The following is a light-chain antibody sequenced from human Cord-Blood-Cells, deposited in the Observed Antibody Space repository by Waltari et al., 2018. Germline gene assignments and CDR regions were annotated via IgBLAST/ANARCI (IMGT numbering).Light chain of an antibody. CDR2: DAS. J-gene: IGKJ2*01. V-gene: IGKV1-33*01. CDR1: QDTSNY. Sequence: DIQMTQSPSSLSASVGDRVTITCQASQDTSNYLNWYQQKPGKAPKLLIYDASNLETGVPSRISGSGSGTDSTYTSSSLQPEDIATYDCQQYDNLPYTFGQGTKLEIK. CDR3: QQYDNLPYT.